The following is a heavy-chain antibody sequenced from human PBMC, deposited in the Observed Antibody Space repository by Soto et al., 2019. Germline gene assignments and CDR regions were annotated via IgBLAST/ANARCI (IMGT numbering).Heavy chain of an antibody. CDR1: EFNFRDYS. V-gene: IGHV3-48*01. Sequence: GGSQILSCTAAEFNFRDYSMNWVRQDPGKGLEWVSFISSTGETTYYADSVKGRLTISRDNAKNSLFLQMNSLTAEDTAVYYCARDVRLPDYWGQGTLVTVSS. J-gene: IGHJ4*02. D-gene: IGHD3-10*02. CDR3: ARDVRLPDY. CDR2: ISSTGETT.